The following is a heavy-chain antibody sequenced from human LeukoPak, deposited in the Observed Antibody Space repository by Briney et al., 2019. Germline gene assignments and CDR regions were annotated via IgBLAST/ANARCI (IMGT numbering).Heavy chain of an antibody. CDR1: GGSLSSGGYS. J-gene: IGHJ4*02. V-gene: IGHV4-30-2*01. CDR3: ASRRSDAYYFDY. Sequence: TLSLTCAVSGGSLSSGGYSWSWVPQPPGRGPEWFGYMYHSGSTYFNPSLKSRVTISVDRSKSQFSLKLSSVTAADTAVYYCASRRSDAYYFDYWGQGTLVTVPS. D-gene: IGHD3-16*01. CDR2: MYHSGST.